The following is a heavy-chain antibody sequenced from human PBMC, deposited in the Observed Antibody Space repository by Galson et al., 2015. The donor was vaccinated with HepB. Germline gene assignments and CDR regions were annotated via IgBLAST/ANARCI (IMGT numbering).Heavy chain of an antibody. J-gene: IGHJ4*02. V-gene: IGHV1-46*03. CDR3: ATNDGVLGRFDY. D-gene: IGHD2-8*01. Sequence: SVKVSCKASGYTFTDYYVHWVRQAPGQGLEWMGIINPSDSTSYAQRSQGRVTMTRDTSTSTVYMELSSLRSEDTAMYYCATNDGVLGRFDYWGQGTLVTVSS. CDR1: GYTFTDYY. CDR2: INPSDST.